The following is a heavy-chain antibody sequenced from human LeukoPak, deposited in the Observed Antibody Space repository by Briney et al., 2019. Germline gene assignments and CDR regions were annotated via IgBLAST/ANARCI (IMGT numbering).Heavy chain of an antibody. V-gene: IGHV4-34*01. J-gene: IGHJ4*02. CDR3: ARVVVDGSGYYFDY. CDR1: GGSFSGYY. D-gene: IGHD3-22*01. Sequence: PETLSLTCAVYGGSFSGYYWSWIRQPPGKGLEWIGEINHSGSTNYNPSLKSRVTISVDTSKNQFSLKLSSVTAANTAVYYCARVVVDGSGYYFDYWGQGTLVTVSS. CDR2: INHSGST.